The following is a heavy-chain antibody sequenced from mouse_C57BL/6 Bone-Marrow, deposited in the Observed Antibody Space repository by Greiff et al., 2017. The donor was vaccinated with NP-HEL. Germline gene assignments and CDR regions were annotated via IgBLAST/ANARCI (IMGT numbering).Heavy chain of an antibody. J-gene: IGHJ2*01. CDR2: IDPENGDT. Sequence: EVQLQQPGAELVRPGASVKLSCTASGFNIKDDYMHWVKQRPEQGLEWIGWIDPENGDTEYASKFQGKATITADTSSNTAYLQLSSLTSEDTAVYYCTTRPTVVASYYFDYWGQGTTLTVSS. D-gene: IGHD1-1*01. V-gene: IGHV14-4*01. CDR3: TTRPTVVASYYFDY. CDR1: GFNIKDDY.